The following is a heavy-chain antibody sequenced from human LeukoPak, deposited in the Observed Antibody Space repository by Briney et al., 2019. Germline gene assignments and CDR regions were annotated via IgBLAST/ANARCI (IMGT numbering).Heavy chain of an antibody. CDR1: GFTFSHYA. Sequence: GGSLRLSCAASGFTFSHYAIHWVRQAPGKGLEWVAVISYDGSTKYYADSVKARFTISRDNSKNTLYLQMNSLRPDDTAVYYCAREIFDGDYNYYYGMVVWGQGTTVTVSS. V-gene: IGHV3-30-3*01. J-gene: IGHJ6*02. CDR3: AREIFDGDYNYYYGMVV. D-gene: IGHD4-17*01. CDR2: ISYDGSTK.